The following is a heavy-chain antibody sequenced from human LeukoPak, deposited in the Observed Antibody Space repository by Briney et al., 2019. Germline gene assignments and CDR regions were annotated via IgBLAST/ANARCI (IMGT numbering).Heavy chain of an antibody. Sequence: GGSLRLSCAASGFTFSSYSLNWVRQAPGKGLEWVSYISRSSSTIYADSVKGRFTTSRDNANNSLYLQMNSLRDDDTAVYYCARGFEIFDYWGQGTVVSVSS. J-gene: IGHJ4*02. D-gene: IGHD3-9*01. V-gene: IGHV3-48*02. CDR3: ARGFEIFDY. CDR2: ISRSSST. CDR1: GFTFSSYS.